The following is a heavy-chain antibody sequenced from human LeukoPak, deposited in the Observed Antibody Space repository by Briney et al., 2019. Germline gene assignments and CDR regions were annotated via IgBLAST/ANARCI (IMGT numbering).Heavy chain of an antibody. J-gene: IGHJ4*02. CDR3: AYYYDSIPFDY. CDR2: ISYDGSNK. Sequence: GGSLRLSCAASGFTFSSYAMHWVRQAPGKGLEWVAVISYDGSNKYYADSVKGRFTISRDNSKNTLYLQMNSLRAEDTAVYYCAYYYDSIPFDYWGQGTLVTVSS. CDR1: GFTFSSYA. V-gene: IGHV3-30-3*01. D-gene: IGHD3-22*01.